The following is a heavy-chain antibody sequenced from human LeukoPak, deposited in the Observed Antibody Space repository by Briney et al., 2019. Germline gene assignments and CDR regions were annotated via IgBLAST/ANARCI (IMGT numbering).Heavy chain of an antibody. CDR2: INPNSGGT. CDR1: GYTFTGYY. J-gene: IGHJ6*02. Sequence: ASVKVSCKASGYTFTGYYMHWVRQAPGQGLEWMGWINPNSGGTNYAQKFQGRVTMTRDTYISTAYMELSRLRSDDTAVYYCARAPPHYYYGMDVWGQGTTVTVSS. CDR3: ARAPPHYYYGMDV. V-gene: IGHV1-2*02.